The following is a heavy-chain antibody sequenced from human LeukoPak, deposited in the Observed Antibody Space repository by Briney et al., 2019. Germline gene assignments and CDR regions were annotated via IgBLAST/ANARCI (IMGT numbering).Heavy chain of an antibody. Sequence: GGSLRLSCAASGFTFSSYSMNWVRQAPGKGLEWVSAISGSGGDRYYADSVKGRFTISRDNSKNTVYLQMNSLRAEDTAVYYCAELGITMIGGVWGKGTTVTISS. J-gene: IGHJ6*04. CDR2: ISGSGGDR. CDR3: AELGITMIGGV. CDR1: GFTFSSYS. D-gene: IGHD3-10*02. V-gene: IGHV3-23*01.